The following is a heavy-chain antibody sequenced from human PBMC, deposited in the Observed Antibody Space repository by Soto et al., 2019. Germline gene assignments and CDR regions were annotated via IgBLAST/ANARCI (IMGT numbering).Heavy chain of an antibody. CDR2: ISDYNGNT. CDR1: GYTFSKYA. D-gene: IGHD3-10*01. Sequence: ASVKVSCKASGYTFSKYAVSWVRQAPGQGLEWMGWISDYNGNTYYEKEFQGRVTMTTDTSTRTAYMELKSLRSDDTAVYYCAREGYYSGSGSYSPPRYYGMDVWGQGTTVTVSS. CDR3: AREGYYSGSGSYSPPRYYGMDV. V-gene: IGHV1-18*01. J-gene: IGHJ6*02.